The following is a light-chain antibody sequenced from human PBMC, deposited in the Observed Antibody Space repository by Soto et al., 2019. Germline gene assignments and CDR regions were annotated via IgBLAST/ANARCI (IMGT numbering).Light chain of an antibody. Sequence: EIVLTQSPVTLSLSPGERATLSCRASRSFASSYLGWYQQKPGQPPRLLIYAASTRATGVPDRFSGSGSATDFTLTISRLEPEDSAVYYCLQLYNFSWTFGQGTKVEIK. V-gene: IGKV3-20*01. J-gene: IGKJ1*01. CDR1: RSFASSY. CDR2: AAS. CDR3: LQLYNFSWT.